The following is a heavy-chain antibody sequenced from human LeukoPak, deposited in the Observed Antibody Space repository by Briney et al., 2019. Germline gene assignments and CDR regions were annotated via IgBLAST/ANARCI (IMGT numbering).Heavy chain of an antibody. D-gene: IGHD2-15*01. CDR2: IYYSGST. V-gene: IGHV4-59*01. CDR3: ARDPALLSSGWYFNL. J-gene: IGHJ2*01. CDR1: GGSISSYY. Sequence: SETLSLTCTVSGGSISSYYWSWIRQPPGKGLEWIGYIYYSGSTNYNPSLKSRVTISVDTSKNQFSLKLSSVTAADTAVYYCARDPALLSSGWYFNLWGRGTLATVSS.